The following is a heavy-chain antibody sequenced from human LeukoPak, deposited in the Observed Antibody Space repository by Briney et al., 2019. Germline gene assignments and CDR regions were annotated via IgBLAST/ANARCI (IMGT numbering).Heavy chain of an antibody. Sequence: GGSLRLSCAASGFTFSSCSMNWVRQAPGKGLEWVSYISSSSSTIYYADSVKGRFTISRDNAKNSLYLQMNSLRAEDTAVYYCARDLVSSSWYDDYWGQGTLVTVSS. CDR1: GFTFSSCS. CDR2: ISSSSSTI. V-gene: IGHV3-48*01. CDR3: ARDLVSSSWYDDY. J-gene: IGHJ4*02. D-gene: IGHD6-13*01.